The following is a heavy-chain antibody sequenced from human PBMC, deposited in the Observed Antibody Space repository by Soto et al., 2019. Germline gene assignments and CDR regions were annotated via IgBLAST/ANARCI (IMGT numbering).Heavy chain of an antibody. CDR2: ISGSGGST. CDR3: AKSTYDIWTGYPTWFDY. CDR1: GFTFSTYA. J-gene: IGHJ4*02. Sequence: PGGSLRLSCAASGFTFSTYAMSWVRQAPGKGLEWVSVISGSGGSTYYADSVKGRFTISRDNSKNTLYVQMNSLRAEDTAAYYCAKSTYDIWTGYPTWFDYWGQGTLVTVSS. D-gene: IGHD3-9*01. V-gene: IGHV3-23*01.